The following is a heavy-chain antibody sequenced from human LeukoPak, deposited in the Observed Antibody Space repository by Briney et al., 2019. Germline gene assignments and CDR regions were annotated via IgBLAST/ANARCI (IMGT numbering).Heavy chain of an antibody. V-gene: IGHV3-30*04. D-gene: IGHD5-12*01. CDR1: GFTLSSYA. Sequence: PGGSLRLSCAASGFTLSSYAMSWVRQAPGKGLEWVAVTSYDGSNKYYADSVKGRFTISRDNSKNTLYLQMNSLRAEDTAVYYCARDTPGIVATIEYYFDYWGQGTLATVSS. CDR3: ARDTPGIVATIEYYFDY. CDR2: TSYDGSNK. J-gene: IGHJ4*02.